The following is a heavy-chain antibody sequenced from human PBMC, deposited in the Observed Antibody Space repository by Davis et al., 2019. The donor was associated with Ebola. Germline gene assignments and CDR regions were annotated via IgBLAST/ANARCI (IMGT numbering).Heavy chain of an antibody. D-gene: IGHD2-21*02. CDR1: GGSFSGYY. V-gene: IGHV4-34*01. CDR2: INHSGST. CDR3: ARAAYCGGDCYPYFQH. J-gene: IGHJ1*01. Sequence: PSETLSLTCAVYGGSFSGYYWSWIRQPPGKGLEWIGEINHSGSTNYNPSLKSRVTISVDTSKNQFSLKLSSVTAADTAVYYCARAAYCGGDCYPYFQHWGQGTLVTVSS.